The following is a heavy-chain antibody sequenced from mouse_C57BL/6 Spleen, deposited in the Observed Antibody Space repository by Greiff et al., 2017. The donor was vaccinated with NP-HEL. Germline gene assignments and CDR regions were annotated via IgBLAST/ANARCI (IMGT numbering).Heavy chain of an antibody. CDR2: IDPSDSYT. CDR1: GYTFTSYW. J-gene: IGHJ3*01. Sequence: VKLQQPGAELVKPGASVKLSCKASGYTFTSYWMQWVKQRPGQGLEWIGEIDPSDSYTNYNQKFKGKATLTVDTSSSTAYMQLSSLTSEDSAVYYCARFAYWGQGTLVTVSA. V-gene: IGHV1-50*01. CDR3: ARFAY.